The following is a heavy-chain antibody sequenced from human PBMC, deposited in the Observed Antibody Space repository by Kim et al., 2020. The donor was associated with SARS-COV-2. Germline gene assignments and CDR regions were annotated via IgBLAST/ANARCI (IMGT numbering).Heavy chain of an antibody. J-gene: IGHJ6*02. Sequence: ASVKVSCKASGYTFTSFYMHWVRQAPGQGLEWMGIINPSGGSTSYAQKFQGRVTMTRDTSTSTVYMELSSLRSEDTAVYYCARDRFGYGDSYYYYGMDVWGQGTTVTVSS. CDR3: ARDRFGYGDSYYYYGMDV. CDR2: INPSGGST. V-gene: IGHV1-46*01. D-gene: IGHD4-17*01. CDR1: GYTFTSFY.